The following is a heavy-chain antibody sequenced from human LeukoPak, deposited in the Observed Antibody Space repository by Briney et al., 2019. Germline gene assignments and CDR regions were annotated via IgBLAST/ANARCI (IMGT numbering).Heavy chain of an antibody. CDR2: INPSGGGT. J-gene: IGHJ5*02. V-gene: IGHV1-46*01. D-gene: IGHD3-22*01. Sequence: ASVKVSCMASGYTFTNYYMHWVRQAPGQGLEWMGIINPSGGGTTYAQKFQGRVSMTRDTSTSTFYMDLSSLRSEDTAVYYCARHPSNYYDSSGYFGCFDPWGQGTLVTVSS. CDR1: GYTFTNYY. CDR3: ARHPSNYYDSSGYFGCFDP.